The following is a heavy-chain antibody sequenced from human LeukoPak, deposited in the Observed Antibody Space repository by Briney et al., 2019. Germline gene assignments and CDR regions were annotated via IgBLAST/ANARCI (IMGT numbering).Heavy chain of an antibody. Sequence: GASVKVSCKASGYTFTSYYMHWVRQAPGQGLEWMGIINPSGGSTSYAQKFQGRVTMTRDTSTSTVYMELSSLRSEDTAVYYCARDFVLSGSYYEAPEVGFDYWGQGTLVTVSS. J-gene: IGHJ4*02. D-gene: IGHD3-10*01. CDR2: INPSGGST. V-gene: IGHV1-46*01. CDR3: ARDFVLSGSYYEAPEVGFDY. CDR1: GYTFTSYY.